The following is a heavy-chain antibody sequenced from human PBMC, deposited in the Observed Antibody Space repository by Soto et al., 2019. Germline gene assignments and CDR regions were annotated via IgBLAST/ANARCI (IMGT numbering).Heavy chain of an antibody. CDR2: INHSGST. J-gene: IGHJ6*02. V-gene: IGHV4-34*01. CDR1: GGSFSGYY. Sequence: SETLSLTCAVYGGSFSGYYWSWIRQPPGKGLEWIGEINHSGSTNYNPSLKSRVTISVDTSKNQFSLKLSSVTAADTAVYYCARAARLYYGMDVWGQGTTVTVPS. CDR3: ARAARLYYGMDV.